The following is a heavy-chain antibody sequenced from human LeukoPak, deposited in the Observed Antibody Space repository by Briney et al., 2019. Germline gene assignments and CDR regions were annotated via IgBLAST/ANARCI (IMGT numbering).Heavy chain of an antibody. CDR2: IKQYGSER. D-gene: IGHD3-16*01. Sequence: GTLSLSCAASGFTISSSWMSWVCHAPGKGLEGVANIKQYGSERYYVDSVKGRFTIPRDNAKNSLYLQMNSLRAEDTAVYYCATNGGFYGIDVWGQGTTVTVYS. J-gene: IGHJ6*02. CDR3: ATNGGFYGIDV. CDR1: GFTISSSW. V-gene: IGHV3-7*01.